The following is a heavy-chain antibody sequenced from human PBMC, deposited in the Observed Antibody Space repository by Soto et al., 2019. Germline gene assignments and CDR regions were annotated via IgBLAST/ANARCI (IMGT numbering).Heavy chain of an antibody. CDR2: IWYDGSTK. V-gene: IGHV3-33*01. CDR3: VRWGNWKVPDH. D-gene: IGHD1-1*01. Sequence: QVQLVESGGGVVQPGTSLRLSCAASGFTFSSHGMHWVRQAPGKGPEWVAVIWYDGSTKYYADSVRGRFSISRDNAKNTLYLQMSSLRVKDTAVYHCVRWGNWKVPDHWGQGTLVTVSS. CDR1: GFTFSSHG. J-gene: IGHJ4*02.